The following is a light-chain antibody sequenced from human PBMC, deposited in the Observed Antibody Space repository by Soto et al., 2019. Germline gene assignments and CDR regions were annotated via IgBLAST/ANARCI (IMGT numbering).Light chain of an antibody. J-gene: IGLJ1*01. CDR2: EVS. CDR1: SSDVGGYNY. Sequence: QSALTQPASVSGSPGQSITISCTGTSSDVGGYNYVSWYQQHPGKAPKLMIYEVSNRPSGVSNRFSGSKSGNTASLTISGLHPEDEADYYCSSYTSSSTPLVFGTGTKVTVL. V-gene: IGLV2-14*01. CDR3: SSYTSSSTPLV.